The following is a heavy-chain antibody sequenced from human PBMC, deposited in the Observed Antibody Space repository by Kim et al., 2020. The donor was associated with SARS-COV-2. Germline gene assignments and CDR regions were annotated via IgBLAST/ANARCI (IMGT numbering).Heavy chain of an antibody. CDR3: ARDRHTRPNWNDPNPLDY. CDR2: IGGSGDST. J-gene: IGHJ4*02. V-gene: IGHV3-23*01. Sequence: EGASAIGGSGDSTYYADSVEGRFTISRDNSKSTVYLQMNSLRAEDTAVYYCARDRHTRPNWNDPNPLDYWGQGTLVTVSS. D-gene: IGHD1-1*01.